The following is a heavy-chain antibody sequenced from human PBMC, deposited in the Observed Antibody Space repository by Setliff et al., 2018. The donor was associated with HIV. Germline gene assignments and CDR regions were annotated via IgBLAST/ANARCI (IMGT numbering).Heavy chain of an antibody. V-gene: IGHV2-5*02. J-gene: IGHJ4*02. CDR1: GFSLSTSEVG. D-gene: IGHD3-10*01. CDR2: IYWDDDK. CDR3: ARIRTSDYGSGSSVFDY. Sequence: SGPTLVNPTQTLTLTCTFSGFSLSTSEVGVGWIRQPPGKALKWLALIYWDDDKRYSPSLKSRLTITKDTSKNRVVLTMTNMDPVDTATYYCARIRTSDYGSGSSVFDYWGQGTLVTVSS.